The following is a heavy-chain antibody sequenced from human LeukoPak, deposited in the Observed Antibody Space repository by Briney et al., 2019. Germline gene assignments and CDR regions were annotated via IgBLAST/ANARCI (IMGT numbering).Heavy chain of an antibody. J-gene: IGHJ5*02. V-gene: IGHV3-7*03. CDR1: GGSISSSSYY. Sequence: PSETLSLTCTVSGGSISSSSYYWGWVRQAPGKGLEWVANIKTDGSEKYYVDSVKGRFTISRDNAKNSLYLQMNSLRAEDTAVYYCARDYTGYFPWGQGTLVIVSS. D-gene: IGHD3-9*01. CDR3: ARDYTGYFP. CDR2: IKTDGSEK.